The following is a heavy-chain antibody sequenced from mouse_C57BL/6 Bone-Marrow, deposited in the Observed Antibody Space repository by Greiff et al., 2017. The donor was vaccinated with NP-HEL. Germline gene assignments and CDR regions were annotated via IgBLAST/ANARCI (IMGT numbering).Heavy chain of an antibody. V-gene: IGHV7-1*01. Sequence: EVHVVESGGGLVQSVRSLRLSCATSGFTFSDFYMEWVRQAPGKCLEWIAASRNKANDYTTEYSASVKGRFIVSRDTSQSILYLQMNALRAEDTAIYYCARDAKGFPFAYWGQGTLVTVSA. CDR2: SRNKANDYTT. CDR3: ARDAKGFPFAY. CDR1: GFTFSDFY. J-gene: IGHJ3*01.